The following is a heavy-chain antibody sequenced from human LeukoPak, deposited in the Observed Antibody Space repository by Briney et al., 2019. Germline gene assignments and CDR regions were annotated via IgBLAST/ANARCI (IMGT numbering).Heavy chain of an antibody. CDR3: ARDLISSIAARPFHY. V-gene: IGHV1-18*01. J-gene: IGHJ4*02. D-gene: IGHD6-6*01. CDR1: GYTFTSYG. CDR2: ISAYNGNT. Sequence: ASVKVSCKASGYTFTSYGISWVRQAPGQGLEWMGWISAYNGNTNYGQKLQGRVTMTTDTSTSTAYMELRSLRSDDTAVYYCARDLISSIAARPFHYWGQGTLVTVSS.